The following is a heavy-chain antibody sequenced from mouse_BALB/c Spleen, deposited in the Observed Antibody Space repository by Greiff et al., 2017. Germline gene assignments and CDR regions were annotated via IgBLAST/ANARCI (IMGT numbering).Heavy chain of an antibody. V-gene: IGHV1-9*01. J-gene: IGHJ3*01. Sequence: VQLQQSGAELMKPGASVKISCKATGYTFSSYWIEWVKQRPGHGLEWIGEILPGSGSTNYNEKFKGKATFTADTSSNTAYMQLSSLTSEDSAVYYCARSLHYYGSSYFAYWGQGTLVTVSA. D-gene: IGHD1-1*01. CDR3: ARSLHYYGSSYFAY. CDR2: ILPGSGST. CDR1: GYTFSSYW.